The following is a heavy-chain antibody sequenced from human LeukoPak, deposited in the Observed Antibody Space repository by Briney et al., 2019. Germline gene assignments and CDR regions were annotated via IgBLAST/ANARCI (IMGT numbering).Heavy chain of an antibody. CDR1: GFTFSDYY. Sequence: GGSLRLSCAASGFTFSDYYMSWIRQAPGKGLEWVSYISSSGSTIYYADSVKGRFTISRDNAKNSLYLQLNSLRDGDTAVYYCVRDPDALDYWGQGTLVTVSS. V-gene: IGHV3-11*04. J-gene: IGHJ4*02. CDR2: ISSSGSTI. CDR3: VRDPDALDY.